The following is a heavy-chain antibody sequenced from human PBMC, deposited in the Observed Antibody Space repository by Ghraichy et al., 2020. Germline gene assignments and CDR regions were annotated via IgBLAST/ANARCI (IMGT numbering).Heavy chain of an antibody. Sequence: SETLSLTCTVSGAPISYKYWNWVRQPPGKGLEWIGYIHYSGSTHYKSSLKSRVTISVDTSKNQFSLRLTSVTAADTAVYYCARSSGSSVYYYYGMDLWGQGTTVTVSS. V-gene: IGHV4-59*01. D-gene: IGHD1-26*01. CDR2: IHYSGST. CDR1: GAPISYKY. CDR3: ARSSGSSVYYYYGMDL. J-gene: IGHJ6*02.